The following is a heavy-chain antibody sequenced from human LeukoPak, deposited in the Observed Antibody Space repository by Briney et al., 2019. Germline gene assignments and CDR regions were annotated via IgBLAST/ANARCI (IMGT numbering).Heavy chain of an antibody. J-gene: IGHJ3*02. CDR3: ASNPPVWFGEHPVFGDAFDI. CDR2: IYYSGST. V-gene: IGHV4-39*07. D-gene: IGHD3-10*01. Sequence: PSETLSLTCTVSGGSISSSSYYWGWIRQPPGKGLEWIGSIYYSGSTYYNPSLKSRVTISVDTSKNQFSLKLSSVTAADTAVYYCASNPPVWFGEHPVFGDAFDIWGQGTMVTVSS. CDR1: GGSISSSSYY.